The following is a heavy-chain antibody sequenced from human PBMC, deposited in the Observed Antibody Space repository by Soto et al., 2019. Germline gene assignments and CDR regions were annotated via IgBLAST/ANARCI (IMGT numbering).Heavy chain of an antibody. CDR3: ARDLHPYYYDSSGGGLDY. J-gene: IGHJ4*02. CDR1: GGTFSSYA. V-gene: IGHV1-69*01. CDR2: IIPIFGTA. Sequence: QVQLVQSGAEVKKPGSSVKVSCKASGGTFSSYAISWVRQAPGQGLEWMGGIIPIFGTANYAQKFQGRVTITADESTTTAYRELSSLRSEDTAVYYCARDLHPYYYDSSGGGLDYWGQGTLVTVSS. D-gene: IGHD3-22*01.